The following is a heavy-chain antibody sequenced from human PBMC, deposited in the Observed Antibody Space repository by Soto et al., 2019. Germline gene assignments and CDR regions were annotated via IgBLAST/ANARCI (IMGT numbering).Heavy chain of an antibody. CDR3: SSGWPLSRDFYYYYGMDV. D-gene: IGHD6-19*01. V-gene: IGHV3-7*03. Sequence: SGGFLRLSCAASGFTFSSYWMSWVRQAPGKGLEWVANIKQDGSEKYYVDSVKGRFTISRDNAKNSLYLQMNSLRAEDTAVYYCSSGWPLSRDFYYYYGMDVWGQGTTVTVSS. CDR1: GFTFSSYW. J-gene: IGHJ6*02. CDR2: IKQDGSEK.